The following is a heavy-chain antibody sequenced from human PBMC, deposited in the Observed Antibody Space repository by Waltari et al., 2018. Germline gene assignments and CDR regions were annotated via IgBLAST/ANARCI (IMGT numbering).Heavy chain of an antibody. CDR2: ISYDGSNK. J-gene: IGHJ1*01. CDR1: GFTFSSYA. Sequence: QVQLVESGGGVVQPGRSLRLSCAAPGFTFSSYAMPWVRPAPGKGLEWVAVISYDGSNKYYADSVKGRFTISRDNSKNTLYLQMNSLRAEDTAVYYCARGQEYKWEYFQHWGQGTLVTVSS. V-gene: IGHV3-30-3*01. D-gene: IGHD1-20*01. CDR3: ARGQEYKWEYFQH.